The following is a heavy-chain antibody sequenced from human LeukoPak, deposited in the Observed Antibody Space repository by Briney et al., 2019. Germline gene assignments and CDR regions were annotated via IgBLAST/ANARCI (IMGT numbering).Heavy chain of an antibody. Sequence: GESLKISCKSSGHSFTRFWIGWVRQMPGKGLEWMGIIYLPDSETRYSPSFQGQVTISADKSISTAYLQWSSLKASDTAIYHCATVGGRGRDLLLPYFDYWGQGTLVTVSS. V-gene: IGHV5-51*01. CDR1: GHSFTRFW. D-gene: IGHD2/OR15-2a*01. J-gene: IGHJ4*02. CDR3: ATVGGRGRDLLLPYFDY. CDR2: IYLPDSET.